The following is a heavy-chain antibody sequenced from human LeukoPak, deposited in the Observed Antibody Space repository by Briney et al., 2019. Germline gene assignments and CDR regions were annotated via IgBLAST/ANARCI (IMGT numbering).Heavy chain of an antibody. CDR1: GFTFSSYA. J-gene: IGHJ6*02. CDR3: ARDPYYYDSSGYNYYYYGMDV. CDR2: ISYDGSNK. V-gene: IGHV3-30-3*01. D-gene: IGHD3-22*01. Sequence: PGRSLRLSCAASGFTFSSYAMHWVRQAPGKGLEWVAVISYDGSNKYYADSVKDRFTISRDNSKNTLYLQMNSLRAEDTAVYYCARDPYYYDSSGYNYYYYGMDVWGQGTTVTVSS.